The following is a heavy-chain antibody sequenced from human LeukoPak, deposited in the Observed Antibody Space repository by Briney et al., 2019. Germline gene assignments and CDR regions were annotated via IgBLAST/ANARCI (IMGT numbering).Heavy chain of an antibody. CDR1: GGSFSGYY. V-gene: IGHV4-34*01. Sequence: SETLSLTCAVYGGSFSGYYWSWIRQPPGKGLEWIGEINHSGSTNYNPSLKSRVIISVDTSKNQFSLKLSSVTAADTAVYYCARYCSGGSCYHNWFDPWGQGTLVTVSS. CDR2: INHSGST. D-gene: IGHD2-15*01. CDR3: ARYCSGGSCYHNWFDP. J-gene: IGHJ5*02.